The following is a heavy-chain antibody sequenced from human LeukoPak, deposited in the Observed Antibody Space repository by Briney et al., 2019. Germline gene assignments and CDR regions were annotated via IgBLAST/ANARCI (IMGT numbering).Heavy chain of an antibody. Sequence: SETLSLTCTVSGGSISSSSYYWGWIRQPPGKGLEWIGSIYYSGSTYYNPPLKSRVTISVDTSNNQFSLKPSSVTAADTAVYYCARLDIVVVPAAISYWGQGTLVTVSS. D-gene: IGHD2-2*03. CDR1: GGSISSSSYY. CDR2: IYYSGST. CDR3: ARLDIVVVPAAISY. J-gene: IGHJ4*02. V-gene: IGHV4-39*01.